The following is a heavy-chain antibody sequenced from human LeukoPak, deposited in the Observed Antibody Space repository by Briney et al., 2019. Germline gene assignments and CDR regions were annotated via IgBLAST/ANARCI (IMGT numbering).Heavy chain of an antibody. V-gene: IGHV3-30*01. J-gene: IGHJ4*02. D-gene: IGHD3-22*01. CDR1: GSTFSTYA. CDR2: ISYDGINK. CDR3: PRSPYYDSSGYWDY. Sequence: GGSLRLSCAASGSTFSTYAMHWVRQAPGKGLEWVAVISYDGINKYYADSVKGRFTISRDNSKNTLYLQMNSLRAEDTAVYYCPRSPYYDSSGYWDYWGQGTLVTVSS.